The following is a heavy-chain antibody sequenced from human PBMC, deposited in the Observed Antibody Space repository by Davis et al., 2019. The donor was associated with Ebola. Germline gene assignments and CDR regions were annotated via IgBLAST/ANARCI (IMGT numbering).Heavy chain of an antibody. CDR3: ARATGYSYGYDYFDY. Sequence: PGGSLRLSYTVSGGSISSYYWSWIRQPPGKGLEWIGYIYYSGSTNYNPSLKSRVTISVDTSKNQFSLKLSSVTAADTAVYYCARATGYSYGYDYFDYWGQGTLVTVSS. V-gene: IGHV4-59*01. D-gene: IGHD5-18*01. J-gene: IGHJ4*02. CDR2: IYYSGST. CDR1: GGSISSYY.